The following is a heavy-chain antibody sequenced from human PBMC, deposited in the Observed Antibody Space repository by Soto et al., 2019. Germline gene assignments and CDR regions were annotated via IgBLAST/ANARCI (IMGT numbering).Heavy chain of an antibody. CDR3: ARGYQLLIYRRNWFDP. J-gene: IGHJ5*02. Sequence: LSLTFAVYGGSFSGYYWSWIRQPPGKGLEWIGEINHSGSTNYNPSLKSRVTISVDTSKNQFSLKLSSVTAADTAVYYCARGYQLLIYRRNWFDPWGQGTLVTVSS. D-gene: IGHD2-2*01. V-gene: IGHV4-34*01. CDR2: INHSGST. CDR1: GGSFSGYY.